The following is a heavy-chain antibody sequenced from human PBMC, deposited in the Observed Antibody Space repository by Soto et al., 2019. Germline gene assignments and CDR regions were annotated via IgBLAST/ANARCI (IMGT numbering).Heavy chain of an antibody. V-gene: IGHV4-39*01. Sequence: SETLSLTCTVSGGSISSSRYYWGWIRQPPGKGLEWIGSIYYSGSTYYNPSLKSRVTISVDTSKNQFSLKLSSVTAADTAVYYCAGHVDYGDYGIHFDYWGQGTLVTVSS. D-gene: IGHD4-17*01. J-gene: IGHJ4*02. CDR2: IYYSGST. CDR1: GGSISSSRYY. CDR3: AGHVDYGDYGIHFDY.